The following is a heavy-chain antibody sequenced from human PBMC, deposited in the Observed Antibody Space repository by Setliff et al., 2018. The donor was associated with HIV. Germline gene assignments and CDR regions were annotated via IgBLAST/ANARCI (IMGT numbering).Heavy chain of an antibody. V-gene: IGHV1-18*04. D-gene: IGHD6-6*01. Sequence: ASVKVSCKASGYAFSNYGINWVRQAPGQGLEWMGWVSGYNGNIRYAEKFQDRLTLTTDTSTTTAYMDLTSLRSDDTAVYYWAREGGLDWGFVAARTRGFDPWGQGTLVTVSS. CDR3: AREGGLDWGFVAARTRGFDP. CDR1: GYAFSNYG. J-gene: IGHJ5*02. CDR2: VSGYNGNI.